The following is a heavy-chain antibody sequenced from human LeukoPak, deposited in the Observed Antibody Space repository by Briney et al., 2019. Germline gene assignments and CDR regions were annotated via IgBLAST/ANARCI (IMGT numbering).Heavy chain of an antibody. Sequence: GESLKISCKGSGYSFTSYWIGWVRQMPGKGLEWMGIIYPGDSDTRYSPSFQGQVTISADKSISTAYLQWSSLKASDTATYYCARPISSSWYNFDYWGQGTLVTVSS. J-gene: IGHJ4*02. V-gene: IGHV5-51*01. CDR2: IYPGDSDT. CDR1: GYSFTSYW. D-gene: IGHD6-13*01. CDR3: ARPISSSWYNFDY.